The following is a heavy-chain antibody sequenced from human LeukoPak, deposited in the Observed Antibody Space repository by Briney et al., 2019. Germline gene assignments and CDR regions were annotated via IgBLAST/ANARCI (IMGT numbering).Heavy chain of an antibody. CDR2: IYYSGST. Sequence: PSETLSLTCTVSGGSISSSSYYWGWIRQPPGKGLEWIGSIYYSGSTYYNPSLKSRVTISVDTSKNQFSLKLSSVTAADTAVYYCARGQYWFDPWGQGTLVTVSS. CDR1: GGSISSSSYY. CDR3: ARGQYWFDP. V-gene: IGHV4-39*07. J-gene: IGHJ5*02.